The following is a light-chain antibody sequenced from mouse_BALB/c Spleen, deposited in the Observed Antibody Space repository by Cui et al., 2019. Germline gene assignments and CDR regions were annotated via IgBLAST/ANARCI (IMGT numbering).Light chain of an antibody. Sequence: DIQMTQSPASLCAAVGETVTITCRASWNSRNYLAWYQQKQGKSPKLLVYNAKTLADGVPSRFSGSGSGTQYSLKINSLQPEDFGSYYCLHFWSTPYTFGGGTKLEIK. CDR1: WNSRNY. V-gene: IGKV12-41*01. CDR2: NAK. J-gene: IGKJ2*01. CDR3: LHFWSTPYT.